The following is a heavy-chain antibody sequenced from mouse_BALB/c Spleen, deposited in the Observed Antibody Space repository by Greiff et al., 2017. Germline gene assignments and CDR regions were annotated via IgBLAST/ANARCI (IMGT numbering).Heavy chain of an antibody. CDR2: INPDNDGT. CDR3: ASDGAYAMDY. CDR1: GYTFTSYV. D-gene: IGHD2-3*01. V-gene: IGHV1-14*01. Sequence: EVQLVESGPELVKPGASVKMSCTASGYTFTSYVMHWVKQKPGQGLEWIGYINPDNDGTKYTEKFKGKATVTADKSSSTAYVELSSLTSEDTAVYYCASDGAYAMDYWGQGTSVTVSA. J-gene: IGHJ4*01.